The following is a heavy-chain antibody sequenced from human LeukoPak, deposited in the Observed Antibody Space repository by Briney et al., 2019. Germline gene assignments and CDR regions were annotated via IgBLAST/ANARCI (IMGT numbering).Heavy chain of an antibody. V-gene: IGHV3-15*01. D-gene: IGHD5-12*01. CDR2: IKSKTDGGTT. Sequence: GGSLRLSFAASGFTFTNAWMSWVRQAPGKGLEWVGRIKSKTDGGTTDYAAPVKGRVSISRDDPKNTLYLQMNSLKTEDTAVYYCTRVNVDTVAALEHWYFDLWGRGTLVTVSS. CDR1: GFTFTNAW. J-gene: IGHJ2*01. CDR3: TRVNVDTVAALEHWYFDL.